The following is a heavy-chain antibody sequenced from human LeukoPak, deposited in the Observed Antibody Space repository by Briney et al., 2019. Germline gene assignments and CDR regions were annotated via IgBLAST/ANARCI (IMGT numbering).Heavy chain of an antibody. V-gene: IGHV1-18*01. CDR1: GYTFTSYA. D-gene: IGHD6-6*01. Sequence: ASVKVSCKASGYTFTSYAISWVRQAPGQGLECMGWISAYNGNTYYAQNFQGRDTITADTSASTAYMELRSLRSDDTAVYYCARVSYNWFDPWGQGTLLTVS. CDR3: ARVSYNWFDP. CDR2: ISAYNGNT. J-gene: IGHJ5*02.